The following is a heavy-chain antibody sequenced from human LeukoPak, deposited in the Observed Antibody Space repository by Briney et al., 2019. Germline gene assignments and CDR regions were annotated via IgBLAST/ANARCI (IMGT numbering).Heavy chain of an antibody. D-gene: IGHD6-13*01. CDR2: IYYSGST. CDR1: GGSISSGAYY. J-gene: IGHJ4*02. Sequence: PSQTLSLTCTVSGGSISSGAYYWSWIRQPPGKGLEWIGYIYYSGSTNYNPSLKSRVTISVDTSKNQFSLKLSSVTAADTAVYYCARVGGIAAHFDYWGQGTLVTVSS. V-gene: IGHV4-30-4*01. CDR3: ARVGGIAAHFDY.